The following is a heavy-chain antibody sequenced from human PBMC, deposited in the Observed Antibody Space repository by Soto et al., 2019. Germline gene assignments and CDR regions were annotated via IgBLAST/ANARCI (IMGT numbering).Heavy chain of an antibody. J-gene: IGHJ4*02. Sequence: QVQLVESGGGVVQPGRSLRLSCVASGFTFSSYGMHWVRQAPGKGLEWVAMISHDGGSQYYADSVKGRFTISRDDSSNRVYLQVGSLRADDTAVYFCARGGFARYDRAYLDYWGQGTLVTVSS. D-gene: IGHD3-3*01. CDR1: GFTFSSYG. CDR3: ARGGFARYDRAYLDY. CDR2: ISHDGGSQ. V-gene: IGHV3-30*03.